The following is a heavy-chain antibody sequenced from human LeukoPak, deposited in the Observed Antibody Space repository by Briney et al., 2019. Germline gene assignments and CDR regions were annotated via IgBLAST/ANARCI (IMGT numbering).Heavy chain of an antibody. J-gene: IGHJ5*02. D-gene: IGHD3-10*01. CDR1: GGSFSGYY. CDR3: ARRYGSGSYYNVYWFDP. Sequence: SETLSLTCAVYGGSFSGYYWSWIRQPPGKGLEWIGEINHSGSTNYNLSLKSRVTMSVDTSKNQFSLKLSSVTAADTAVYYCARRYGSGSYYNVYWFDPWGQGTLVTVSS. CDR2: INHSGST. V-gene: IGHV4-34*01.